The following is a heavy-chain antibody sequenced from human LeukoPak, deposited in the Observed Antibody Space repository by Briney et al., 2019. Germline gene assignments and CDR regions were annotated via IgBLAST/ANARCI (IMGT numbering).Heavy chain of an antibody. J-gene: IGHJ4*02. Sequence: GGSLRLSSVASGLTFSGQWLNWVRQAPGQGRERVANIKHDVGEKYYVDSVRGRFTISRDDGTDSLSLHMNSVEAEDTAVYYCGYTNNFYHWGQGALVVVSA. D-gene: IGHD3-16*02. V-gene: IGHV3-7*01. CDR1: GLTFSGQW. CDR2: IKHDVGEK. CDR3: GYTNNFYH.